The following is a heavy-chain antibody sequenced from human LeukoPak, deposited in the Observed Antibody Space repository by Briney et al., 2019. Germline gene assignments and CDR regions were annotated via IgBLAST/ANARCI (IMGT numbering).Heavy chain of an antibody. Sequence: SETLSLTCTVSGGSISSSSYYWGWIRQPPGKGLEWIGSIYHSGSTYYNPSLKSRVTISVDTSKNQFSLKLSSVTAADTAVYYCARDDSSGPLGYWGQGTLVTVSS. J-gene: IGHJ4*02. CDR1: GGSISSSSYY. V-gene: IGHV4-39*07. CDR2: IYHSGST. CDR3: ARDDSSGPLGY. D-gene: IGHD3-22*01.